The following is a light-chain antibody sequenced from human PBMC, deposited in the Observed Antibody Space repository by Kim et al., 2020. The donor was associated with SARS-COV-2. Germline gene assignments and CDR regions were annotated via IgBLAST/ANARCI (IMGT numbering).Light chain of an antibody. Sequence: DIQMTQSPSSLSASVGDRVTITCRASQSISTYLNWYQQKPGKAPKLLIYGASNLPSVVPSRFSGSGSGTDFTLTISTLQPEDFGTYYCQQGYSNFGQGTKLEI. V-gene: IGKV1-39*01. CDR3: QQGYSN. CDR1: QSISTY. CDR2: GAS. J-gene: IGKJ2*01.